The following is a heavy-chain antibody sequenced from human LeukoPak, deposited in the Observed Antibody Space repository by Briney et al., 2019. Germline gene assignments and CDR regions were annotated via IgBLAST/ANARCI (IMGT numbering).Heavy chain of an antibody. V-gene: IGHV3-9*01. J-gene: IGHJ4*02. CDR2: ISWNSASI. CDR3: AKAGGYTNGWYDY. D-gene: IGHD6-19*01. CDR1: EFTFDDYA. Sequence: PGRSLRLSCAASEFTFDDYAMHWVRQAPRKGLEWVSGISWNSASIGYADSVKGRFTISRDNAKNSLYLQMNSLRADDTALYYCAKAGGYTNGWYDYWGQGTLVTVSS.